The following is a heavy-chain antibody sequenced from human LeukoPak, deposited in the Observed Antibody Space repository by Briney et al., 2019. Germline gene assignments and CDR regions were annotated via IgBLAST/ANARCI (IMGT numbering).Heavy chain of an antibody. CDR2: SSSGGSAI. CDR1: GFTLSSYE. CDR3: VRDPSVAGDDY. J-gene: IGHJ4*02. V-gene: IGHV3-48*03. D-gene: IGHD6-19*01. Sequence: GGSLRLSCAASGFTLSSYEMNWARQAPGKGLEWVSYSSSGGSAIYYADSVKGRFTISRDNAKNSLYLQMNSLRAEDTAVYYCVRDPSVAGDDYWGQGTLVTVSS.